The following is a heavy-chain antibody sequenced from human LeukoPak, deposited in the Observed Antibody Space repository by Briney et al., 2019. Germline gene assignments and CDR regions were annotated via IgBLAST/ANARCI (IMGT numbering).Heavy chain of an antibody. J-gene: IGHJ4*02. D-gene: IGHD6-13*01. CDR3: AAGGDSIAAAFDY. V-gene: IGHV3-48*01. CDR1: GFTFSSYS. Sequence: GGSLRLSCAASGFTFSSYSMSWVRQAPGKGLEWVSYISSSSSTIYYADSVKGRFTISRDNAKNSLYLQMNSLRAEDTAVYYCAAGGDSIAAAFDYWGQGTLVTVSS. CDR2: ISSSSSTI.